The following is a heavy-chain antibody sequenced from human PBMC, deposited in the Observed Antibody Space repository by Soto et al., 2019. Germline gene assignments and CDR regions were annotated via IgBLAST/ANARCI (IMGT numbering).Heavy chain of an antibody. D-gene: IGHD6-19*01. CDR2: TSVSGGGS. J-gene: IGHJ4*02. CDR1: GFTFSNYA. Sequence: EVQLLESGGGLVQPGGSLRLSCAASGFTFSNYAMSWVRQAPGKGLEWVSATSVSGGGSYYVDSVKGRFTISRDNSKNTLYLRMNSRSAEDTAVYDCAKRYSGGWYSPIDNWGQGTLVTVSS. V-gene: IGHV3-23*01. CDR3: AKRYSGGWYSPIDN.